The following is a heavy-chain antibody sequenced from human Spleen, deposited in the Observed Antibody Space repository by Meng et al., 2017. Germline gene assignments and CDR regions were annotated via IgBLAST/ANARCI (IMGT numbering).Heavy chain of an antibody. CDR1: GFTFSSHG. V-gene: IGHV3-33*01. Sequence: QVQLVESGRGVVQPGRSLRLSCAASGFTFSSHGMHWVRQAPGKGLEWVAVIWNDGSKKYYVDSVKGRFIISRDNSNLYLQMNSLRAEDTAVYYCARESPFWYFDLWGRGTLVTVSS. J-gene: IGHJ2*01. CDR2: IWNDGSKK. CDR3: ARESPFWYFDL.